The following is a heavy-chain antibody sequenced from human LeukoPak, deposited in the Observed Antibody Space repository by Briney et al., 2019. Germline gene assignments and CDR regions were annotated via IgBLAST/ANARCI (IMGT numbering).Heavy chain of an antibody. D-gene: IGHD3-16*01. V-gene: IGHV3-15*01. J-gene: IGHJ4*02. Sequence: SGGSLRLSCAASGFIFSKAWMAWVRQAPGKGLEWVGHKTEAEDGTTDYAAHGNGRFTISRDDARSTLYLQMNSLNTEDTAVYFCTSALNLVLGELLGYWGQGTLVTVSS. CDR3: TSALNLVLGELLGY. CDR1: GFIFSKAW. CDR2: KTEAEDGTT.